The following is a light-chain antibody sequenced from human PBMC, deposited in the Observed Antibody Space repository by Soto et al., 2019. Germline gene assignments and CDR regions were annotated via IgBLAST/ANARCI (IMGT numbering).Light chain of an antibody. CDR2: AAS. J-gene: IGKJ1*01. CDR3: QQLNSLWA. Sequence: IQLTQSPSSLSASVGDRVTITCRASQGISSYLAWYQQKPGKAPKLLIYAASTLQRGVPSGFSGSGYGTDFTLTISSLQPEDFATYYCQQLNSLWAFGQGTKVEIK. V-gene: IGKV1-9*01. CDR1: QGISSY.